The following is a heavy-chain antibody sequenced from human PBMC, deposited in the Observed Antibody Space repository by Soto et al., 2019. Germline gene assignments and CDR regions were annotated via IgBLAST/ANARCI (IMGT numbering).Heavy chain of an antibody. D-gene: IGHD3-9*01. V-gene: IGHV3-30*18. CDR3: AKGSLVSRYFDWLLVSY. Sequence: GGSLRLSCAASGFTFSSYGMHWVRQAPGKGLEWVAVISYDGSNKYYADSVKGRFTISRDNSKNTLYLQMNSLRAEDTAVYYCAKGSLVSRYFDWLLVSYWGQGTLVTVSS. CDR1: GFTFSSYG. J-gene: IGHJ4*02. CDR2: ISYDGSNK.